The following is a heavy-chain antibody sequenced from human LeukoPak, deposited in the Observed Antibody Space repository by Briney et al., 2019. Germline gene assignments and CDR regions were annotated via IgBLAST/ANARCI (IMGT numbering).Heavy chain of an antibody. CDR1: GGSITTYY. D-gene: IGHD3-10*01. V-gene: IGHV4-59*01. CDR2: IYYSGST. Sequence: PSETLSLTCTVSGGSITTYYWSWIRQPPGKGLEWIGYIYYSGSTNYNPSLKSRVTISVDTSKNQFSLKLSSVTAADTAVYYCARLTQIISRGSGSPNWFDPWGQGTLVTVSS. J-gene: IGHJ5*02. CDR3: ARLTQIISRGSGSPNWFDP.